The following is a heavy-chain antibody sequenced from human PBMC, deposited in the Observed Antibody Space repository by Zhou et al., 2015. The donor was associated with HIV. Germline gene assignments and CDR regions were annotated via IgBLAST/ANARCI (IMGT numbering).Heavy chain of an antibody. D-gene: IGHD3-22*01. CDR3: ATSSGKYDFAFDV. CDR1: GYTFTGYY. V-gene: IGHV1-2*02. Sequence: QVQLVQSGAEVKKPGASVKVSCKASGYTFTGYYLHWVRQAPGQGLEWMGWINPNSGGTKYAQKFQGRVTMTRDTSISTAYMDLSRLTFDDTAVYYCATSSGKYDFAFDVWGQGTRLIVSS. J-gene: IGHJ3*01. CDR2: INPNSGGT.